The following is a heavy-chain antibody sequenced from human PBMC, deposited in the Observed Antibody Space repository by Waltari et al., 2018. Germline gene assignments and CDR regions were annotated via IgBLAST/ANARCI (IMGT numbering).Heavy chain of an antibody. CDR2: INTKNGNP. CDR3: AREAYCNRTSCFKGNALDI. J-gene: IGHJ3*02. V-gene: IGHV7-4-1*02. Sequence: QVQLVQSGSELRKPGASVKVSCKASGYTFSTYVMSWVRQAPGQGLEWMGWINTKNGNPTDATAFTGRFVFSLQTSVSTAFLQISSLKAVDTAVYYCAREAYCNRTSCFKGNALDIWGQGTMVTVSS. CDR1: GYTFSTYV. D-gene: IGHD2-2*01.